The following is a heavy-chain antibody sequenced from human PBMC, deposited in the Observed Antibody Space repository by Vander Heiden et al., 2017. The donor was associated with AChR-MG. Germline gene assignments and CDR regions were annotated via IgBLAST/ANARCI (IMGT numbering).Heavy chain of an antibody. V-gene: IGHV3-7*01. D-gene: IGHD3-16*01. CDR2: IKQNDDQK. Sequence: EVQLVEPGGGWAQPGGSLRLPCVGAGFPFSTYWLTWLRQAPGKGLEWVANIKQNDDQKYYVDSVKGRFTISRDNAENSLYLQMNSLRAEDTAVYYCARRRGTYYFDYWGQGTLVTVSS. J-gene: IGHJ4*02. CDR1: GFPFSTYW. CDR3: ARRRGTYYFDY.